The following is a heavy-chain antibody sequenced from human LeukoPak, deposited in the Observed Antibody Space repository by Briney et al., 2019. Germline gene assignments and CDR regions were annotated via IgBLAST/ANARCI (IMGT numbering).Heavy chain of an antibody. J-gene: IGHJ5*02. CDR2: ISAYNGNT. V-gene: IGHV1-18*01. CDR1: GGTFSSYA. Sequence: GSSVKVSCKASGGTFSSYAISWVRQAPGQGLEWMGWISAYNGNTNYAQKLQGRVTMTTDTSTSTAYMELRSLRSDDTAVYYCAGVGGEYNWFDPWGQGTLVTVSS. CDR3: AGVGGEYNWFDP. D-gene: IGHD3-16*01.